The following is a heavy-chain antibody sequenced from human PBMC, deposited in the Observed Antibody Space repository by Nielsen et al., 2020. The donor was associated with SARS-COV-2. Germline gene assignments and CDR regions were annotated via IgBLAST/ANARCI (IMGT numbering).Heavy chain of an antibody. CDR3: ARDKAYYDFWSGYYSYYFDY. CDR2: IKQDGSEK. D-gene: IGHD3-3*01. V-gene: IGHV3-7*03. CDR1: GFTFSSYW. J-gene: IGHJ4*02. Sequence: GESLKIHCAASGFTFSSYWMSWVRQAPGKGLEWVANIKQDGSEKYYVDSVKGRFTISRDNAKNSLYLQMNSLRAEDTAVYYCARDKAYYDFWSGYYSYYFDYWGQGTLVTVSS.